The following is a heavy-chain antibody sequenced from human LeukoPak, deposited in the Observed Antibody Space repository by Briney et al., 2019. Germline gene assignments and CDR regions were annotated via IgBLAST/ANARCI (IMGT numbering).Heavy chain of an antibody. CDR1: GGSMSSHY. CDR3: ARGTLTVAGLFDY. V-gene: IGHV4-59*11. Sequence: SETLSLTCIVSGGSMSSHYWSWIRQPPGKGLEWIGYIYSSGSTNYNPSLKSRVHLSIDTSKNQFSLKLSSATAADTAVYYCARGTLTVAGLFDYWGQGTLVTVSS. D-gene: IGHD6-19*01. J-gene: IGHJ4*02. CDR2: IYSSGST.